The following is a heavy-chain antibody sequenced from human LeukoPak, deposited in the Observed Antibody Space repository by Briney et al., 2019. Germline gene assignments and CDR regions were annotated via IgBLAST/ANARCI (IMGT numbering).Heavy chain of an antibody. J-gene: IGHJ4*02. CDR3: ASGATVTNFAY. V-gene: IGHV4-4*07. Sequence: SETLSLSCNVSGGSMSEYYWNWIRQPAGKGLEWIGRIHSTGTTNYNPSLKTRITMSLDMSKSQVSLQLRFMTAADTAVYYCASGATVTNFAYWGQGTLVTVSS. CDR2: IHSTGTT. D-gene: IGHD4-17*01. CDR1: GGSMSEYY.